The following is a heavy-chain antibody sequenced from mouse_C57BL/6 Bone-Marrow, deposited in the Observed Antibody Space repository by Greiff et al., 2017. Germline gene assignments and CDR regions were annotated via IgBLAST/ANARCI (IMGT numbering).Heavy chain of an antibody. CDR2: IYPSDSET. CDR1: GYTFTSYW. Sequence: VQLQQPGAELVRPGSSVKLSCKASGYTFTSYWMDWVQQRPGQGLEWIGNIYPSDSETHYNQKFKDKATLTVDKSSSTAYMQLRSLRSEDSAVYYCARGLYAMDYWGQGTSVTVSS. V-gene: IGHV1-61*01. J-gene: IGHJ4*01. CDR3: ARGLYAMDY.